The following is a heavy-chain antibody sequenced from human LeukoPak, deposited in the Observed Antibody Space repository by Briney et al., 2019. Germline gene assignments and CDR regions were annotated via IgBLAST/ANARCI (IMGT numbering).Heavy chain of an antibody. Sequence: PGGSLRLSCAAAGFTVSSYGMQWVRQAPGRGLEWVAFIGDDGSNKYYADSVKGRFTISRDNSKNTLYLQMNSLRAENTAVYYCAKIPYDFWSGYTQFDYWGQGTLVTVSS. V-gene: IGHV3-30*02. CDR1: GFTVSSYG. D-gene: IGHD3-3*01. CDR2: IGDDGSNK. J-gene: IGHJ4*02. CDR3: AKIPYDFWSGYTQFDY.